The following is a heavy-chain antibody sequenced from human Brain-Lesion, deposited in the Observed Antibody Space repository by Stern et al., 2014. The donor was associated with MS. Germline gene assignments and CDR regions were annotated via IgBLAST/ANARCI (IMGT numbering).Heavy chain of an antibody. J-gene: IGHJ4*02. D-gene: IGHD1-14*01. Sequence: EVQLEESGGDLVQPGRSLRLSCAAFGFTFDDYDLHWVRQAPGKGLEWVAGISWNSGTLGYADSVKGRFTTSRDNAYSSLYLQMNSLRPEDTALYYCARDITGSSAYFAYWGQGTLVTVSS. CDR3: ARDITGSSAYFAY. CDR2: ISWNSGTL. CDR1: GFTFDDYD. V-gene: IGHV3-9*01.